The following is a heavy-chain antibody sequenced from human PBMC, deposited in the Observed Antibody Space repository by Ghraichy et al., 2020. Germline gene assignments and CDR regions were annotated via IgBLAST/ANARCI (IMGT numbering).Heavy chain of an antibody. CDR3: ARDKVYVFDY. D-gene: IGHD3-16*01. Sequence: GGSLRLSCAASGFTFTSNAMHWVRQAPGKGLEWVAVISSDENVKYYADSVKGRFTISRDNSKNTLYLQMSSLTTEDTAVYFCARDKVYVFDYWGQGALVTVSS. CDR2: ISSDENVK. J-gene: IGHJ4*02. V-gene: IGHV3-30*04. CDR1: GFTFTSNA.